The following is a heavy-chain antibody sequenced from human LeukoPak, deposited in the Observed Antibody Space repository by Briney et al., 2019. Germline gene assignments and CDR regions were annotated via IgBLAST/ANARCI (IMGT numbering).Heavy chain of an antibody. J-gene: IGHJ4*02. CDR1: GFTFSNAW. D-gene: IGHD2-2*01. Sequence: GGSLRLSCAASGFTFSNAWMSWVRQAPGKGLEWVGRIKSKTDGGTTDYAAPVKGRFTIPRDDSKNTLYLQMNSLKTEDTAVYYCTTDFLGCSSTSCRYYFDYWGQGTLVTVSS. CDR2: IKSKTDGGTT. CDR3: TTDFLGCSSTSCRYYFDY. V-gene: IGHV3-15*01.